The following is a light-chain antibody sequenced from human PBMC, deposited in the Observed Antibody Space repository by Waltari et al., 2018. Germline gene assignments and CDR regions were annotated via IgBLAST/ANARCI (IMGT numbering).Light chain of an antibody. J-gene: IGLJ1*01. CDR3: SSYTSSSTPCV. Sequence: QSALTQPASVSGSPGQSITISCTGTSSDVGGYNYVSWYQQHPGKAPKLMIYDVSKRTSGVSKRFSGSKSGNTASLTISGLQAEDEADYYCSSYTSSSTPCVFGTGTKVTVL. V-gene: IGLV2-14*01. CDR2: DVS. CDR1: SSDVGGYNY.